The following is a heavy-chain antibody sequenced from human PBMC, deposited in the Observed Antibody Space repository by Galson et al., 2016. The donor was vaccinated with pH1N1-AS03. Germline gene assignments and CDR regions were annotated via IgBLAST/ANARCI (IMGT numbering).Heavy chain of an antibody. J-gene: IGHJ4*02. D-gene: IGHD1-7*01. CDR2: INPMVGLA. CDR1: GGTLSSYT. Sequence: SVKVSCKASGGTLSSYTINWVRQAPGQGLEWMGRINPMVGLADYAQKFQDRVTITAEKSTSTVYMEWGSLRPDDTAVYYCARWLRNYASFFDYWGQGTLVTVSS. V-gene: IGHV1-69*02. CDR3: ARWLRNYASFFDY.